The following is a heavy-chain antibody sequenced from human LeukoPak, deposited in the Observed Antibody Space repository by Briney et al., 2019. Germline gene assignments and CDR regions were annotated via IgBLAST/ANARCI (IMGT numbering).Heavy chain of an antibody. V-gene: IGHV1-3*01. CDR3: ARGDSSSWYSSY. CDR1: GYTFTSYA. D-gene: IGHD6-13*01. J-gene: IGHJ4*02. Sequence: ASVKVSCKASGYTFTSYAMHWVRQAPGQRLEWMGWINAGNGNTEYSQKFQGRVTITRDTSASTAYMELSSLRSEDTAVYYCARGDSSSWYSSYWGQGTLVTVSS. CDR2: INAGNGNT.